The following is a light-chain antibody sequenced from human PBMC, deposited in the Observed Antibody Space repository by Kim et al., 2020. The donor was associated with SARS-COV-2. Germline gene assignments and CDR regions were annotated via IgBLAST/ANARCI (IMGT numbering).Light chain of an antibody. CDR1: QDISNY. Sequence: DIQMTQSPSSLSASVGDRVTITCRASQDISNYVAWFQQRPGKAPKSLIYAASTLQSGVTSRFSGSGSGTHFTLTISSLQPEDSSTYYCHQYNYDPQTFGQGTKVDIK. CDR3: HQYNYDPQT. CDR2: AAS. J-gene: IGKJ1*01. V-gene: IGKV1-16*01.